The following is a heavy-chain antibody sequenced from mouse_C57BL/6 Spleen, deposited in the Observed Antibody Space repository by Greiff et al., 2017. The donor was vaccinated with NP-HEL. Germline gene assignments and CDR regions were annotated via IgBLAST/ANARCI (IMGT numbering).Heavy chain of an antibody. V-gene: IGHV1-80*01. Sequence: VKLVESGAELVKPGASVKISCKASGYAFSSYWMNWVKQRPGKGLEWIGQIYPGDGDTNYNGKFKGKATLTADKSSSTAYMQLSSLTSEDSAVYFCAREREYYAMDDWGQGTSVTVSS. CDR2: IYPGDGDT. J-gene: IGHJ4*01. CDR1: GYAFSSYW. CDR3: AREREYYAMDD.